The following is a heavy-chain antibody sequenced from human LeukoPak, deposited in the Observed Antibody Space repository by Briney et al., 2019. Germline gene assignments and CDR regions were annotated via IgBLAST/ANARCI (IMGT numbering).Heavy chain of an antibody. V-gene: IGHV3-30*18. Sequence: GGSLRLSCAASGFTFSSYGMHWVRQAPGKGLEWVAVISYDGSNKYYADSVKGRFTISRDNSKNTLYLQMNSLRAEDTAVYYCAKDRRRRGDPENWFDPWGQGTLVTVSS. CDR1: GFTFSSYG. J-gene: IGHJ5*02. CDR3: AKDRRRRGDPENWFDP. D-gene: IGHD3-16*01. CDR2: ISYDGSNK.